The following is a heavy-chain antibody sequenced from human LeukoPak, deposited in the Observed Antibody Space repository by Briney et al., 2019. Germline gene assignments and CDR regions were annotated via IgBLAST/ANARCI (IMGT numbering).Heavy chain of an antibody. CDR2: IYYSGST. CDR3: ARTYYDFWSGYSSSDY. J-gene: IGHJ4*02. D-gene: IGHD3-3*01. Sequence: PSETLSLTCTVSGGSISSYYWSWIRQPPGKGLEWIGYIYYSGSTNYNPSLKSRVTISVDTSKNQFSLKLSSVTAADTAVYHCARTYYDFWSGYSSSDYWGQGTLVSVSS. CDR1: GGSISSYY. V-gene: IGHV4-59*01.